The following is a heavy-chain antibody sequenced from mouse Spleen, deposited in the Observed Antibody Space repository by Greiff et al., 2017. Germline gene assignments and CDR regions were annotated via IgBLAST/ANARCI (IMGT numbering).Heavy chain of an antibody. CDR1: GYTFTSYW. V-gene: IGHV1-64*01. CDR3: ARWVTGTIWYFDV. D-gene: IGHD4-1*01. Sequence: QVQLQQSGAELVKPGASVKLSCKASGYTFTSYWMHWVKQRPGQGLEWIGMIHPNSGSTNYNEKFKSKATLTVDKSSSTAYMQLSSLTSEDSAVYYCARWVTGTIWYFDVWGTGTTVTVSS. CDR2: IHPNSGST. J-gene: IGHJ1*03.